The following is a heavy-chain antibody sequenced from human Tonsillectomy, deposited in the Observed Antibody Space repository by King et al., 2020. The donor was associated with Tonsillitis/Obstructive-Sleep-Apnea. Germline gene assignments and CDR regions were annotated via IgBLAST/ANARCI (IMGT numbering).Heavy chain of an antibody. Sequence: VQLQQWGAGLLKPSETLSLTCAVYGGSFSGYYWSWIRQPPGKGLEWIGEVNHSGSTNYNPSLKSRVTLSVDTSKNQFSLKFSSVTAADPAVYYCAANSSAGDWFDPWGQGTLVTVSS. J-gene: IGHJ5*02. V-gene: IGHV4-34*01. CDR3: AANSSAGDWFDP. D-gene: IGHD2-15*01. CDR1: GGSFSGYY. CDR2: VNHSGST.